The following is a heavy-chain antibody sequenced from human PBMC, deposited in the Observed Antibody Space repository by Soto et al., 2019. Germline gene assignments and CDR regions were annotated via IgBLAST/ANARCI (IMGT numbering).Heavy chain of an antibody. V-gene: IGHV1-69*12. Sequence: QVQLVQSGAEVKKPGSSVKVSCKASAGTFSSYTISWVRQAPGQGLEWMGGIIPIFGTANYAQKFQGRVTITADESTSTAYMELSSLRSEDTAVYYCAREGGSGSYRYYGMDVWGQGTTVTVSS. CDR3: AREGGSGSYRYYGMDV. CDR1: AGTFSSYT. D-gene: IGHD3-10*01. J-gene: IGHJ6*02. CDR2: IIPIFGTA.